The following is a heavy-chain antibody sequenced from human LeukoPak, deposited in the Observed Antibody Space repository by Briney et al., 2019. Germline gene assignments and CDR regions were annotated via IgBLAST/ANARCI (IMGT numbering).Heavy chain of an antibody. CDR1: GFTFSSYG. D-gene: IGHD5-12*01. J-gene: IGHJ6*03. CDR2: IRYDGSNK. Sequence: GGSLRLSCAASGFTFSSYGMHWVRQAPGKGLEWVAFIRYDGSNKYYADSVKGRFTISRDNSKNTLYLQMNSLRAEDTAVYYCAKLKFSGYDFNYYYMDVWGKGTTVTVSS. V-gene: IGHV3-30*02. CDR3: AKLKFSGYDFNYYYMDV.